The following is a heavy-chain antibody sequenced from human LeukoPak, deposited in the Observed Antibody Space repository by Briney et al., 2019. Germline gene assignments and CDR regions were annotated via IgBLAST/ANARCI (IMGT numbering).Heavy chain of an antibody. D-gene: IGHD2-2*01. J-gene: IGHJ4*02. CDR1: GGSISSGSFY. CDR3: ARLNLVGNVVTIGY. Sequence: SETLSLTCTVSGGSISSGSFYWGWIRQPPGKGLEWIGSINYSGSTYYNPSLKSRVTISVDTSKNQFSLKLNSVTAADTPVYYCARLNLVGNVVTIGYWGQGTLVTVSS. V-gene: IGHV4-39*01. CDR2: INYSGST.